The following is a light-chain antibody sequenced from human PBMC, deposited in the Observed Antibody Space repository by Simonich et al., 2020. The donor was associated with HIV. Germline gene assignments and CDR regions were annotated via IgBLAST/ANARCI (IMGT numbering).Light chain of an antibody. CDR1: QSIGSS. J-gene: IGKJ3*01. CDR3: HQSSSLPFT. CDR2: YAS. Sequence: IVLTQSPDFQSVTPKEKVTISCRASQSIGSSSNRYQQKPDQSPNLLIKYASQSFSGVPSRFSGSGSGTDFTLTINSLEPEDAATYYCHQSSSLPFTFGPGTKVDIK. V-gene: IGKV6-21*01.